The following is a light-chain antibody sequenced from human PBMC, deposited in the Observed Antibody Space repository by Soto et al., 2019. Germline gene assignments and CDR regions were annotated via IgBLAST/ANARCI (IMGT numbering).Light chain of an antibody. Sequence: DIPMTQSPSTLSASVGDRVTITCRASQSISSRLAWYQHKPGKAPNLLIYDASSLESGVPSRFSGSGSGTEFTLTLSSLQPDDFATYYCQQYNSYWTFGQGTKVEIK. J-gene: IGKJ1*01. V-gene: IGKV1-5*01. CDR3: QQYNSYWT. CDR2: DAS. CDR1: QSISSR.